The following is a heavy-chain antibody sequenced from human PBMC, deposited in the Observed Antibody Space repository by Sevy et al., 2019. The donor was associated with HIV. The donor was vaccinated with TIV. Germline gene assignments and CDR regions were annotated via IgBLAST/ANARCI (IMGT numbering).Heavy chain of an antibody. D-gene: IGHD4-17*01. Sequence: GGSLRLSCTASGFTFSSYEMNWVRQAPGKGLEWVSYISNSGSTIHYSHSVKGRFTIFRDNANNSLYLQMNSLRAEDTAVYYCAGDLPPSATTVPHFDYWGRGTLFTVSS. J-gene: IGHJ4*02. CDR1: GFTFSSYE. CDR3: AGDLPPSATTVPHFDY. V-gene: IGHV3-48*03. CDR2: ISNSGSTI.